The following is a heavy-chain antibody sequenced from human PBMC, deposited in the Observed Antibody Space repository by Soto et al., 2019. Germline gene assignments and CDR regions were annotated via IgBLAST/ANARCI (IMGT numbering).Heavy chain of an antibody. D-gene: IGHD4-17*01. CDR2: INPGNGNT. Sequence: QVQVVQSGAEVKKPGASVKVSCKASGYTFTNYAMHWVRQAPGQRLEWMGWINPGNGNTKNSQKFQGRVTITRDTFANTAYMELSSLRSEDTAVYYCARGASSVTTFYFDLWGRGTLVTVSS. J-gene: IGHJ2*01. CDR3: ARGASSVTTFYFDL. CDR1: GYTFTNYA. V-gene: IGHV1-3*01.